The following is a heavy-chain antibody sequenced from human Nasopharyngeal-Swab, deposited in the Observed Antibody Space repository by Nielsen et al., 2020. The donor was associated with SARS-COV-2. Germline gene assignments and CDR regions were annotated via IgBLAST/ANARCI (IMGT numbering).Heavy chain of an antibody. V-gene: IGHV4-34*01. Sequence: SETLSLTCAVYGGSFSGYYWNWIRQPPGRGLEWIGEISHYGSTNYNASLKSRVTISVDTSKNQFSLKLSSVTAADTAVYYCARGRSSGWYHYYFDYWGQGTLVIVSS. CDR3: ARGRSSGWYHYYFDY. D-gene: IGHD6-19*01. J-gene: IGHJ4*02. CDR1: GGSFSGYY. CDR2: ISHYGST.